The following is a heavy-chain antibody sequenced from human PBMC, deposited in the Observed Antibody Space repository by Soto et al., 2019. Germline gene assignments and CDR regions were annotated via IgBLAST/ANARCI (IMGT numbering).Heavy chain of an antibody. J-gene: IGHJ4*02. CDR2: ISGSGGST. CDR3: ATTGARYSSGWYYFDY. V-gene: IGHV3-23*01. CDR1: GFTFSSYA. D-gene: IGHD6-19*01. Sequence: HPXGSLRLSCAASGFTFSSYAMSWVRQAPGKGLEWVSAISGSGGSTYYADSVKGRFTISRDNSKNTLYLQMNSLRAEDTAVYYCATTGARYSSGWYYFDYWGQGTLVTVSS.